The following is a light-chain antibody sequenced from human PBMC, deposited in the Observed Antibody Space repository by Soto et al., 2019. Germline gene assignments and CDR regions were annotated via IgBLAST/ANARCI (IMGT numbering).Light chain of an antibody. J-gene: IGLJ1*01. CDR3: QSYDSSLSALHV. Sequence: QLVLTQPPSVSGAPGQRVTISCTGSSSNIGAGYDVHWYQQLPGTAPKLLIYGNSNRPSGVPDRFSGSKSGTSASLAITGLQAEDEADYYCQSYDSSLSALHVFGTGTKLTVL. CDR1: SSNIGAGYD. V-gene: IGLV1-40*01. CDR2: GNS.